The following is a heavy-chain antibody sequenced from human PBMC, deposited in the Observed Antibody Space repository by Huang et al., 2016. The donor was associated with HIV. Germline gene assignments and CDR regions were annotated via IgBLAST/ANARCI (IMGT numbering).Heavy chain of an antibody. D-gene: IGHD2-2*03. Sequence: QLRESGPGLVTPSETLSLTCSASGTSMTSITLYWGWFRQPPGRGLEWIGSVYFLGNTYDNPSLKSRVTISRDTAKKQYSMRLTSVTAADTAVYFCAREVRSVDTDRPDGYYYRGLDVWGQGTTVIVSS. CDR2: VYFLGNT. J-gene: IGHJ6*02. CDR3: AREVRSVDTDRPDGYYYRGLDV. CDR1: GTSMTSITLY. V-gene: IGHV4-39*02.